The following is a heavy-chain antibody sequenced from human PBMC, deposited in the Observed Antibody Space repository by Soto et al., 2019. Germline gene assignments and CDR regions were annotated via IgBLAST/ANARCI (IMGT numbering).Heavy chain of an antibody. J-gene: IGHJ4*02. D-gene: IGHD3-10*01. CDR2: ISASGGAT. CDR3: AKELSYNSGRPFDY. Sequence: EVQLLESGGGLVQPGGSLRLSCAASGFAFSSSAMTWVRQAPGKGLEWVSSISASGGATFYTDSVKGRFTVSRHNSKNTLYLQMTGLRAEDTALYYCAKELSYNSGRPFDYWGQGTLVTVSS. CDR1: GFAFSSSA. V-gene: IGHV3-23*01.